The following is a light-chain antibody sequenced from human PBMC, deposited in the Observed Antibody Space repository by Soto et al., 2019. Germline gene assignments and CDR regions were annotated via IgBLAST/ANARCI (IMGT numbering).Light chain of an antibody. J-gene: IGKJ2*01. Sequence: DLQMPQFQSYLSESVGARSTFTCRASQSISSYLNWYQQKPGKDPKLLSYAASSLQSGVSSRFSGGGSGTDFTLTISSLQPEDSATYYCQQNYSTPYTFGQGTKVDIK. CDR2: AAS. CDR3: QQNYSTPYT. V-gene: IGKV1-39*01. CDR1: QSISSY.